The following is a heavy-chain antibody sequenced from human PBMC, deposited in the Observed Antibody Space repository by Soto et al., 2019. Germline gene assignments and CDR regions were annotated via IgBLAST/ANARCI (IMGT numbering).Heavy chain of an antibody. CDR1: GGSISSSNW. D-gene: IGHD3-3*02. CDR3: AIVLGNDGFDI. CDR2: IYHTGST. V-gene: IGHV4-4*02. Sequence: QVQLQESGPGLVKPSGTLSLTCAVSGGSISSSNWWSWVRQPPGKGLEWIGEIYHTGSTNYNPSLKSRVTISVDKSKNQCSLKLSSVTAADTTAVYYCAIVLGNDGFDIWGQGTMVTVSS. J-gene: IGHJ3*02.